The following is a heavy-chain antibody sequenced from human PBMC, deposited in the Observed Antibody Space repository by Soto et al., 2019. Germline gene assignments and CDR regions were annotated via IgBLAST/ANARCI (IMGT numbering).Heavy chain of an antibody. V-gene: IGHV5-51*01. D-gene: IGHD3-3*01. J-gene: IGHJ6*03. CDR2: IYPGDSDT. CDR1: GYSFTSYW. Sequence: PGESLKISCKGSGYSFTSYWIGWVLQMPGKGLEWMGIIYPGDSDTRYSPSFQGQVTISADKSISTAYLQWSSLKASDTAMYYCARQNYDFWSGYYTNYYMDLWGRGTTVTVSS. CDR3: ARQNYDFWSGYYTNYYMDL.